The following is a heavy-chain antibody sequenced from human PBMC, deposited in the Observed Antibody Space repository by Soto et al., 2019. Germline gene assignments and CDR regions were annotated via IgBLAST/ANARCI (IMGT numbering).Heavy chain of an antibody. J-gene: IGHJ4*02. D-gene: IGHD3-22*01. CDR1: GYTFTSYA. CDR2: INAGNGNT. CDR3: ARTSGYYLDDY. Sequence: QVQLVQSGAEVKKPGASVKVSCKASGYTFTSYAMHWVRQAPGQRREWMGWINAGNGNTKYSQQVQGRVTITRDTSASTAYMELSSLRSEDTAVYYCARTSGYYLDDYWGQGPLVTVSS. V-gene: IGHV1-3*01.